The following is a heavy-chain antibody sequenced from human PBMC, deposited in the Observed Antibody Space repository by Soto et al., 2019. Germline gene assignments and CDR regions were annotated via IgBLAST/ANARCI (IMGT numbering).Heavy chain of an antibody. CDR3: AKALQYSSSRDYFYYGMDV. D-gene: IGHD6-6*01. Sequence: GGSLRLSCAASGVTFSNYSMSWVRQAPGKGLEWVSGMNSGGRSYYADSVKGRFTISRDTSKNMLYLQMNSLRADDTAVFYCAKALQYSSSRDYFYYGMDVWGQGTTVTVSS. J-gene: IGHJ6*02. V-gene: IGHV3-23*01. CDR2: MNSGGRS. CDR1: GVTFSNYS.